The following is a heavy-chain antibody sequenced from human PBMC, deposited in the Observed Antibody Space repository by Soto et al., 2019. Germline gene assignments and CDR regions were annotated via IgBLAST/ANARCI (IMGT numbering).Heavy chain of an antibody. Sequence: EVPLVESGGGLVQPGGSLRLSCEVSGFTVYNNYMTWVRQAPGKGLVWVSVIHSGGGSNYADSVRGRFTISRDNSKNTLYLQMNSLSADDTAVYYCARIRSSGWVWRGLDYWGQGTLVTVSP. J-gene: IGHJ4*02. V-gene: IGHV3-66*01. D-gene: IGHD6-19*01. CDR1: GFTVYNNY. CDR2: IHSGGGS. CDR3: ARIRSSGWVWRGLDY.